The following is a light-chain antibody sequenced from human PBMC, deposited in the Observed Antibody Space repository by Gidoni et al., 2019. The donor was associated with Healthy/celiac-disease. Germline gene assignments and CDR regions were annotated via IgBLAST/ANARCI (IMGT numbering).Light chain of an antibody. CDR3: QQYNSYPYT. CDR2: KAS. CDR1: QSISSW. Sequence: DIQMTQSPSTLSASVGDRVTITCRASQSISSWLAWYQQKPGKAPKLLIYKASSLESGVPSRFSGSGSGTECTLTISSLQPDDFATYYCQQYNSYPYTFDQGTKLEIK. V-gene: IGKV1-5*03. J-gene: IGKJ2*01.